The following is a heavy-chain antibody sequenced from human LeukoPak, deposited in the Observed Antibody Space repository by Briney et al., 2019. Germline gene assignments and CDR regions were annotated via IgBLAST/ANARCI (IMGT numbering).Heavy chain of an antibody. CDR1: GGSIRNDNHY. Sequence: PSETLSLTCTVSGGSIRNDNHYWSWIRQPPGRGLEWFASIYDNENTYYSSSLKSRLTISVDTSENQFSLKLNSVTAADTSVYYCATLRSSGWPHVKTSWGKGTLVTVSS. CDR3: ATLRSSGWPHVKTS. CDR2: IYDNENT. D-gene: IGHD6-25*01. V-gene: IGHV4-39*01. J-gene: IGHJ5*02.